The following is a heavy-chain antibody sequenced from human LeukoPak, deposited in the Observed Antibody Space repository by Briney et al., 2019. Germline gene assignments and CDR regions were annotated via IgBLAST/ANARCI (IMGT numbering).Heavy chain of an antibody. CDR1: GDSINSGSYY. D-gene: IGHD3-10*01. V-gene: IGHV4-39*01. Sequence: SETLSLTCTVSGDSINSGSYYWVWIRQPPGKGLEWIGSIYYSGSTYYSPSLKSRVTISVDTSKIQFSLRLSSVTAADTAVYYCARVLWPAFDIWGQGTMVTVSS. CDR3: ARVLWPAFDI. J-gene: IGHJ3*02. CDR2: IYYSGST.